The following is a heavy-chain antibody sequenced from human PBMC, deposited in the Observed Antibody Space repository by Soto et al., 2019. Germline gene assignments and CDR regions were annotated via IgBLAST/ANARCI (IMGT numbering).Heavy chain of an antibody. V-gene: IGHV1-18*01. CDR3: ARDTPPTDY. CDR2: ISAYNTNT. J-gene: IGHJ4*02. CDR1: GYTFTSYH. Sequence: QVQLVQSGAEVKKPGASVKVSCKTSGYTFTSYHISWVRLAPGQGLEWMGWISAYNTNTNYAQKFQGRVTMTTDTLTTTAYMELMSLRADDTAVYYCARDTPPTDYWGKGTLVTVSS.